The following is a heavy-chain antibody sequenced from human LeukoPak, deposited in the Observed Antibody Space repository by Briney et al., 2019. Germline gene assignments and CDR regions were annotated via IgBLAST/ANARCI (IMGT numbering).Heavy chain of an antibody. CDR2: NFHTGNP. D-gene: IGHD3-22*01. CDR1: GDSITTHY. CDR3: AXXXXXXDGSGNYPYFFDS. Sequence: SETLSLTCTVSGDSITTHYWSWIRQPPGKGLQWIGYNFHTGNPNYNPSLKNRVTVSVDTSKRQFSMKLNSVTTADTAVYYCAXXXXXXDGSGNYPYFFDSWGQGILVTVSS. V-gene: IGHV4-59*11. J-gene: IGHJ4*02.